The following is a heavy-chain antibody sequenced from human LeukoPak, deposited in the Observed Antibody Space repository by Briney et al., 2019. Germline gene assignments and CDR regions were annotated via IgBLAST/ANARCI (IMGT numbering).Heavy chain of an antibody. D-gene: IGHD3-16*01. V-gene: IGHV4-30-4*07. J-gene: IGHJ4*02. CDR2: IYYSGST. Sequence: SETLSLTCAVSGGSISSGGYSWSWIRQPPGKGLEWIGYIYYSGSTYYNPSLKSRVTISVDTSKNQFSLKLSSVTAADTAVYYCARGSSYGFSMGYWGQGTLVTVSS. CDR1: GGSISSGGYS. CDR3: ARGSSYGFSMGY.